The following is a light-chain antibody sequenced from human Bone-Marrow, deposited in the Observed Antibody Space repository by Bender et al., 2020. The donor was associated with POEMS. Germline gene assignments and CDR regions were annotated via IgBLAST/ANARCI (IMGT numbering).Light chain of an antibody. J-gene: IGLJ2*01. CDR1: SGHSSYT. CDR2: LNSDGSH. V-gene: IGLV4-69*01. Sequence: QLVLTQSPSASASLGASVKLTCTLSSGHSSYTIAWLQQQPEKGPRYLMKLNSDGSHSRGDGIPDRFSGFSSGAERSLTISSLQSEDEADYYCQTWGTGIHVVFGGGTKLTVL. CDR3: QTWGTGIHVV.